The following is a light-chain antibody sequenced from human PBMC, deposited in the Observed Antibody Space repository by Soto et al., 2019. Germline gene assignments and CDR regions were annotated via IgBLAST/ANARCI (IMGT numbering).Light chain of an antibody. V-gene: IGLV2-14*03. J-gene: IGLJ1*01. CDR3: SSYTTIDTYV. Sequence: QSALTQPASMSGYPGQTITISCTGTSSDVGSRYNYISWYQQHPGKAPKLMIYDVNTRPSGISIRFSGSKSGNTASLTISGLQAEDEADYYCSSYTTIDTYVFGLGTQLTVL. CDR2: DVN. CDR1: SSDVGSRYNY.